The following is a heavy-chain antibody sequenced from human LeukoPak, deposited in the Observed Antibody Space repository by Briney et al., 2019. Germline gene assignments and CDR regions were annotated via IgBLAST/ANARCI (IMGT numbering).Heavy chain of an antibody. Sequence: GGSLRLSCAASGFTFSSYAMSWVRQAPGKGLEWVSAISGSGGSTYYADSVKGRFTISRDNSKNTLYLQMNSLRAEDTAVYYCAKDWSYYYDSSGYYYYFDYWGQGTLVTVSS. CDR2: ISGSGGST. D-gene: IGHD3-22*01. J-gene: IGHJ4*02. CDR1: GFTFSSYA. V-gene: IGHV3-23*01. CDR3: AKDWSYYYDSSGYYYYFDY.